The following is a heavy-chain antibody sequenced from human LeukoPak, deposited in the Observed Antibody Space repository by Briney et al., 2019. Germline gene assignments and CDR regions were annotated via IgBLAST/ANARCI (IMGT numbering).Heavy chain of an antibody. Sequence: PSETLSLTCTISGASISSLYWSWIRQPPGKELEPIGYIDNGGSPKYSPSLRSRVTISVVTSKHQFSLKLNSVTAADTAVYYCARDLGRVANDYYFDSWGQGTLVTVSS. D-gene: IGHD4/OR15-4a*01. J-gene: IGHJ4*02. CDR2: IDNGGSP. CDR3: ARDLGRVANDYYFDS. V-gene: IGHV4-59*11. CDR1: GASISSLY.